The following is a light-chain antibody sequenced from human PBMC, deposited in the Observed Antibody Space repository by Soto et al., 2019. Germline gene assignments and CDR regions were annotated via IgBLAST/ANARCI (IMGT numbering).Light chain of an antibody. V-gene: IGKV3-20*01. Sequence: EIVLTQSPGTLSLSPGERATLSCRASQSGSSSYLAWYQQKPGQAPRPLIYGASSRATGIPDRFSGSGSGTDFTLTISRLEPEDFAVYYCQQYGSSRWTFGQGTKVDI. CDR3: QQYGSSRWT. J-gene: IGKJ1*01. CDR2: GAS. CDR1: QSGSSSY.